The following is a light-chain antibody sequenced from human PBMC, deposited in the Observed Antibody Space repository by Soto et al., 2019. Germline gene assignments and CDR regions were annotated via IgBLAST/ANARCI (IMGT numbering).Light chain of an antibody. Sequence: QSALTQPASVSGSPGQSVTISCTGTSSDVGGYNYVSWYQQHPGKAPKLMLYGVSKRPSGVSDRFSGSKSGNTASLTISGLQAEDEADYYCCSYAGSYTHVFGAGTKVTVL. CDR1: SSDVGGYNY. J-gene: IGLJ1*01. CDR2: GVS. V-gene: IGLV2-11*01. CDR3: CSYAGSYTHV.